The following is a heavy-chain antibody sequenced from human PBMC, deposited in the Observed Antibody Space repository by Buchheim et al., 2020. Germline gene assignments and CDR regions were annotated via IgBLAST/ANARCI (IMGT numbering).Heavy chain of an antibody. CDR1: GFTFSSYG. J-gene: IGHJ4*02. CDR2: INQDGSEK. D-gene: IGHD6-13*01. CDR3: ARVWAAAGIVFDS. Sequence: VQLVESGGGVVQPGRSLRLSCAASGFTFSSYGMHWVRQAPGKGLEWVANINQDGSEKYYVDSVKGRFTISRDNAKNSLSLQMSSLRPEDTAVYYCARVWAAAGIVFDSWGQGTL. V-gene: IGHV3-7*01.